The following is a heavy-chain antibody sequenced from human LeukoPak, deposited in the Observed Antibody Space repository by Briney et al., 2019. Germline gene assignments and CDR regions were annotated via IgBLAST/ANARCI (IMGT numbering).Heavy chain of an antibody. CDR3: ATIWLNYFDY. Sequence: GGSLRLSCAASAFSFSTHAMYWVRQAPGKGLEWVSVIYSGGSTYYADSVKGRFTISRDNSKNTLYLQMNSLRAEDTAVYYCATIWLNYFDYWGQGTLVTVSS. J-gene: IGHJ4*02. CDR1: AFSFSTHA. V-gene: IGHV3-53*01. CDR2: IYSGGST. D-gene: IGHD5-18*01.